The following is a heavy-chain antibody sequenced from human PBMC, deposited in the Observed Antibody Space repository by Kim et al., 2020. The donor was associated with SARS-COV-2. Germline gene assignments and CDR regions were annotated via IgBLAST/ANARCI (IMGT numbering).Heavy chain of an antibody. D-gene: IGHD3-10*01. J-gene: IGHJ4*02. CDR3: ARLLYGSGSYYIDY. V-gene: IGHV4-39*01. Sequence: NPSRRSRVTITVETTKNQFSLNLSSVTAADTAVYYCARLLYGSGSYYIDYWGQGTLVTVSS.